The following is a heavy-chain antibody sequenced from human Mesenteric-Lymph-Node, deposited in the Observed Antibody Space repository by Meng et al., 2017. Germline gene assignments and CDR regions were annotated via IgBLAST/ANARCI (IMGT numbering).Heavy chain of an antibody. CDR3: AAVCFSCFDDFDF. J-gene: IGHJ3*01. CDR2: INPKSGVI. CDR1: GYTFTAYY. D-gene: IGHD2-21*01. V-gene: IGHV1-2*06. Sequence: ASVKVSCKNSGYTFTAYYIHWVRQAPGQGLEWMGRINPKSGVIFYAQKFEGRVTLTRDTSVSTAYMEVTGLTSDDTAVYYCAAVCFSCFDDFDFWGQGTMVTVSS.